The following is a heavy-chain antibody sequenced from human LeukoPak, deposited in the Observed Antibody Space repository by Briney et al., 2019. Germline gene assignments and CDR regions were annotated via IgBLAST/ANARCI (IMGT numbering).Heavy chain of an antibody. CDR2: ISSSGSTI. V-gene: IGHV3-48*04. Sequence: GGSLRLSCAASGFTFSSYWMHWVRQAPGKGLEWVSYISSSGSTIYYADSVKGRFTISRDNAKNSLYLQMNSLRAEDTAVCYCARDVRGWFDPWGQGTLVTVSS. D-gene: IGHD3-10*02. CDR1: GFTFSSYW. J-gene: IGHJ5*02. CDR3: ARDVRGWFDP.